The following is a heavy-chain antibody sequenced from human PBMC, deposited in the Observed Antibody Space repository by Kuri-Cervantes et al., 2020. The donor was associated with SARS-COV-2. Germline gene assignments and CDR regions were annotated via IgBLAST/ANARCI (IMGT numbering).Heavy chain of an antibody. D-gene: IGHD2-2*01. Sequence: SVKVSCKASGFTFTSSAMQWVRQARGQRLEWIGWIVVGSGNTNYAQKFQERVTITRDMSTSTAYMELSSLRSEDTAVYYCVKWGFCHTISCPINHFDYWGQGTLVTVSS. J-gene: IGHJ4*02. CDR1: GFTFTSSA. CDR3: VKWGFCHTISCPINHFDY. V-gene: IGHV1-58*02. CDR2: IVVGSGNT.